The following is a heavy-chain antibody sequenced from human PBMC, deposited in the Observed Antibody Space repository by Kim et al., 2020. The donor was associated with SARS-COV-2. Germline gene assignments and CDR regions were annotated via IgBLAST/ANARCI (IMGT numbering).Heavy chain of an antibody. CDR2: IRGSDGKI. D-gene: IGHD2-15*01. CDR3: ANLQPTEPTSGY. CDR1: GFTFSTYE. V-gene: IGHV3-23*01. Sequence: GGSLRLSCAASGFTFSTYEMSWVRQAPGKGLGWVSVIRGSDGKIYYADSVKGRFTISRDNSKNTLYLQMNSLRAEDTAIYYCANLQPTEPTSGYWGLGTLVTVSS. J-gene: IGHJ4*02.